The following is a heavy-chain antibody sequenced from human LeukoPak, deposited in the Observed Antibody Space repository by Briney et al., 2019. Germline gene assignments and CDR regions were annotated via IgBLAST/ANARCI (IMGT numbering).Heavy chain of an antibody. CDR2: ISSSSSYI. CDR3: ARDRSLGTVWFGPKRYYYFDY. D-gene: IGHD3-10*01. V-gene: IGHV3-21*01. Sequence: GGSLRLSCAASGFTFSSYSMNWVRQAPGKALEWVSSISSSSSYIYYADSVKGRFTISRDNAKNSLYLQMNSLSAEDTAVYYCARDRSLGTVWFGPKRYYYFDYWGQGTLVTVSS. J-gene: IGHJ4*02. CDR1: GFTFSSYS.